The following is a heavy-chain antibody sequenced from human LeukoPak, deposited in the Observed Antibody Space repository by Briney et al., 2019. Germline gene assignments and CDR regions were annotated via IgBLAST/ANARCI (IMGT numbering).Heavy chain of an antibody. CDR2: ISTDNGDT. V-gene: IGHV1-18*01. J-gene: IGHJ4*02. Sequence: ASVKVSCKSSGYTFTTYGITWVRQAPGQGLEWMGWISTDNGDTNYAQKLQGRVTMTTDTSTSTAYMELRSLRSEDTAVYYCARSRAGVAYWGQGTLVTVSS. D-gene: IGHD3-10*01. CDR3: ARSRAGVAY. CDR1: GYTFTTYG.